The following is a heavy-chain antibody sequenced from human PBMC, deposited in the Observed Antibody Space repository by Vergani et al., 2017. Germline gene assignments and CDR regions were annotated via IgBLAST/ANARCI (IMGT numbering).Heavy chain of an antibody. D-gene: IGHD1-1*01. V-gene: IGHV3-30*03. CDR3: ATKRCGTPGCQIWYFSV. J-gene: IGHJ1*01. Sequence: QVHLVESGGGVVQPGRSLRLSCVVSGFTSSYYGMHWVRQAPGKGLEWVAVISYDGTQKYYADSVKGRFTISRDNSKSTHYLQMNSLRTEDTAVYYCATKRCGTPGCQIWYFSVWGQGTLVTVSS. CDR1: GFTSSYYG. CDR2: ISYDGTQK.